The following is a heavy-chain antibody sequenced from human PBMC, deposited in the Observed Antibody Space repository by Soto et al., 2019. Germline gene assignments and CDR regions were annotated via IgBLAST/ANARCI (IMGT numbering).Heavy chain of an antibody. D-gene: IGHD3-22*01. CDR3: ARDPVYDSSGYPDY. Sequence: GASVKVSCKASGYTFTSYAMHCVRQAPGQRLEWMGWINAGNGNTKYSQKFQGRVTITRDTSASTAYTELSSLRSEDTAVYYCARDPVYDSSGYPDYWGQGTLVTVSS. CDR1: GYTFTSYA. V-gene: IGHV1-3*01. CDR2: INAGNGNT. J-gene: IGHJ4*02.